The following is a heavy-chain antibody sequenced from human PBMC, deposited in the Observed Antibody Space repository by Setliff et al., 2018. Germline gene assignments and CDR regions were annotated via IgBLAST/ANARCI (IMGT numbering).Heavy chain of an antibody. D-gene: IGHD1-26*01. CDR3: ARSPSSGAYWNPRPFYSDY. J-gene: IGHJ4*02. CDR2: ISPSGST. Sequence: SETLSLTCSVSGASITSGGFYWTWIRQPAGKGLEWIGHISPSGSTTYNPSVKSRVTISLVTSKNHFSLKLDSVTAADTALYYCARSPSSGAYWNPRPFYSDYWARGTLVTVSS. V-gene: IGHV4-61*09. CDR1: GASITSGGFY.